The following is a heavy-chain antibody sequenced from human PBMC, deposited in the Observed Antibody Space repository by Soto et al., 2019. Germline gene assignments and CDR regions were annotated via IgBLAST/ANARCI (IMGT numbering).Heavy chain of an antibody. V-gene: IGHV6-1*01. J-gene: IGHJ4*02. CDR2: TYYRSNWRH. CDR1: VDSVSSNTAA. Sequence: SQTLSLTFAISVDSVSSNTAAWNCISSSPSRGLEWLGRTYYRSNWRHDYAVSVRSRITVNPDTSKNHFSLQLNSVTPDDTAVYYCARGVAGSGFDLWGQGTLVTVSS. D-gene: IGHD6-19*01. CDR3: ARGVAGSGFDL.